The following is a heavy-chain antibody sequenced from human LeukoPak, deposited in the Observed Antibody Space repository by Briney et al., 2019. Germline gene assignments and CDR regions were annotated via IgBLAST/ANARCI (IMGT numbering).Heavy chain of an antibody. V-gene: IGHV3-23*01. CDR3: ARVYSSGWYYFDY. D-gene: IGHD6-19*01. Sequence: GGSLRLSCAASGFTFSRSDMSWIRQTPGKGLEWVSATSSSGGNTFTADSVKGRFTISRDNSKNTVFLQMNSLRVEDTAVYYCARVYSSGWYYFDYWGQGTLVTVSS. J-gene: IGHJ4*02. CDR1: GFTFSRSD. CDR2: TSSSGGNT.